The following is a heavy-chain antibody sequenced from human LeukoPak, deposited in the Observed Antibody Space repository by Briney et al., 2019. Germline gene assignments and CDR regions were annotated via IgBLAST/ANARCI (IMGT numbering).Heavy chain of an antibody. CDR3: ARGFRGLSLGSSGWYLNGFDI. Sequence: PGGSLRLSCAASGFTFSNYGMHWVRQAPGKGLEWVSVISYDGNNKYYADSVKGRFTISRDNSKNTLYLQMDSLRADDTALYYCARGFRGLSLGSSGWYLNGFDIWGQGTMVTVSS. CDR2: ISYDGNNK. J-gene: IGHJ3*02. D-gene: IGHD6-19*01. V-gene: IGHV3-30*03. CDR1: GFTFSNYG.